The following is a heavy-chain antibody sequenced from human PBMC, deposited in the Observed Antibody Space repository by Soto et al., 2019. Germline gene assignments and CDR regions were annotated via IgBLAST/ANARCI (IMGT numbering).Heavy chain of an antibody. CDR1: GGIFSSYD. J-gene: IGHJ2*01. V-gene: IGHV1-69*01. CDR2: ILPITGTT. CDR3: AREDSRSSQYLYFDV. Sequence: QVQLVQSGAEVKKPGSSVKVSCKVSGGIFSSYDIGWVRQAPGQGLEWMAGILPITGTTNRAQKFQGRFTVTADESTTTVYMELSSLTAEDTAVYYCAREDSRSSQYLYFDVWGRGTLVTVSS. D-gene: IGHD6-6*01.